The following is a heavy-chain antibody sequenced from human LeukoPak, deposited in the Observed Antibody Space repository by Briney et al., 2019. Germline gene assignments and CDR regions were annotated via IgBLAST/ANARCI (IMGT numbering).Heavy chain of an antibody. CDR1: GFSVSNNY. V-gene: IGHV3-53*01. CDR2: LFSGGNT. D-gene: IGHD6-13*01. J-gene: IGHJ4*02. Sequence: GGSVRLSCAASGFSVSNNYMSWVRQAPGKGLEWVSVLFSGGNTYYADSVKGRFTVSRDNSKSTLFLQMNSLRAEDTAVYYCARDQGSSADYWGQGTLVTVSS. CDR3: ARDQGSSADY.